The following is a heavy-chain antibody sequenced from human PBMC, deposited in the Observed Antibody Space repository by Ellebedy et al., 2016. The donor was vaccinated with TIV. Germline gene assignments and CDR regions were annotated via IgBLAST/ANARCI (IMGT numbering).Heavy chain of an antibody. V-gene: IGHV5-51*01. CDR3: ARQGGDSSGYYLSLGAFDI. J-gene: IGHJ3*02. D-gene: IGHD3-22*01. CDR1: GYSFTSYW. CDR2: IYPGDSDT. Sequence: GESLKISCKGSGYSFTSYWIGWVRQMPGKGLEWMGIIYPGDSDTRYSPSFQGQVTISADKSISTAYLQWSSLKASDTAMYYCARQGGDSSGYYLSLGAFDIWGQGTMVTVSS.